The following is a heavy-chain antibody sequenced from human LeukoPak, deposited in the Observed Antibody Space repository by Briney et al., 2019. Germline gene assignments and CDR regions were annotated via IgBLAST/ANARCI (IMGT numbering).Heavy chain of an antibody. CDR1: RFTFSSYG. V-gene: IGHV3-21*01. J-gene: IGHJ4*02. CDR3: ARDVGYFAWSVFDY. Sequence: PGGSLSLSCAASRFTFSSYGMNWVRQAAGKGLEWVSSISSTSGYIFYADSVKGRFTISRDNAKNSLYLQMNSLRAEDTAVYYCARDVGYFAWSVFDYWGQGTLVTVSS. CDR2: ISSTSGYI. D-gene: IGHD3-9*01.